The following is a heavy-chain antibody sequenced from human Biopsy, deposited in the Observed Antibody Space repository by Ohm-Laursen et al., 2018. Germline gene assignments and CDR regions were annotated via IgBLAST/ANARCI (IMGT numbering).Heavy chain of an antibody. D-gene: IGHD1-14*01. J-gene: IGHJ6*02. CDR3: ASHVINRGGYYYYDMDV. CDR1: GGSISSGTHY. V-gene: IGHV4-31*03. Sequence: TLSLTCLVSGGSISSGTHYWSWIRQHPGKGLEWIGYMYYSGSINYNPSLKSRVTMSVDAPKNQFSLKLTSVTAADTAVYYCASHVINRGGYYYYDMDVWGQGMTVTVSS. CDR2: MYYSGSI.